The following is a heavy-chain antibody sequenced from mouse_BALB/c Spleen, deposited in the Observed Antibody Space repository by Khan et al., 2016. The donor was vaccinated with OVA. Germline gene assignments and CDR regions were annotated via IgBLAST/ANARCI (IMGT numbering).Heavy chain of an antibody. CDR3: TRDGSSYGWYFDV. V-gene: IGHV1-15*01. CDR2: IDPETGGT. J-gene: IGHJ1*01. CDR1: GYTFTDYE. Sequence: VELVESGAELVRPGASVTLSCKASGYTFTDYEMNWVKQTPGHGLEWIGAIDPETGGTAYNQKFKGKATLTADKSSSTAYMEIRSLTYEDSVVYYCTRDGSSYGWYFDVWGAGTTVTVSS. D-gene: IGHD1-1*01.